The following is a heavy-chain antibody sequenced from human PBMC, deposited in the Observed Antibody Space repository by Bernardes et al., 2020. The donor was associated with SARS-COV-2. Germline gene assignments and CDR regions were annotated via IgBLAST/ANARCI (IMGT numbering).Heavy chain of an antibody. D-gene: IGHD3-3*01. J-gene: IGHJ6*02. V-gene: IGHV1-2*04. CDR3: ARETISNYYYYYGMDV. Sequence: ASVKVSCKASGYTFTGYYMHWVRQAPGQGLEWMGWINPNSGGTNYAQKFQGWVTMTRDTSISTDYMELSRLRSDDTAVYYCARETISNYYYYYGMDVWGQGTTVTVSS. CDR2: INPNSGGT. CDR1: GYTFTGYY.